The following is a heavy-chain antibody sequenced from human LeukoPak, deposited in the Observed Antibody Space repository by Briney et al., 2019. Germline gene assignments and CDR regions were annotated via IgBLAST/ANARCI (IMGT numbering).Heavy chain of an antibody. CDR2: IIPIFGTA. J-gene: IGHJ3*02. Sequence: ASVKVSCKASGGTFSSYAISWVRQAPGQGLEWMGGIIPIFGTANYAQKFQGRVTITADESTSTAYMELSSLRSEDTAVYYCARDGALGSYYYDSSGDPTFDIGGQGTMVTVSS. CDR1: GGTFSSYA. V-gene: IGHV1-69*13. CDR3: ARDGALGSYYYDSSGDPTFDI. D-gene: IGHD3-22*01.